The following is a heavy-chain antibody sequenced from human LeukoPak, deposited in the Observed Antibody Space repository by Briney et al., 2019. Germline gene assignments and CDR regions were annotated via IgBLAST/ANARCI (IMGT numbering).Heavy chain of an antibody. Sequence: GGSLRLSCAASGFTFSSYTLNWVRQAPGKGLEWVGFIRSKAYGGTTEYAASVKGRFTISRDDSKSIAYLQMNSLKTEDTAVYHCASRSGRQWLPYFDYWGQGTLVTVSS. CDR1: GFTFSSYT. D-gene: IGHD1-26*01. CDR2: IRSKAYGGTT. V-gene: IGHV3-49*04. CDR3: ASRSGRQWLPYFDY. J-gene: IGHJ4*02.